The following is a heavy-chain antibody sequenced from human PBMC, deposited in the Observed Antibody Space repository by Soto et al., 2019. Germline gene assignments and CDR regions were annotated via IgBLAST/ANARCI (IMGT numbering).Heavy chain of an antibody. V-gene: IGHV3-23*01. CDR2: ISGSGGST. CDR1: GFTFSSYA. CDR3: AKTKGGHSSSWYSYYYYGMDV. J-gene: IGHJ6*02. D-gene: IGHD6-13*01. Sequence: GGSLRLSCAASGFTFSSYAMSWVRQAPGKGLEWVSAISGSGGSTYYADSVKGRFTISGDNSKNTLYLQMNSLRAEDTAVYYCAKTKGGHSSSWYSYYYYGMDVWGQGTTVTVSS.